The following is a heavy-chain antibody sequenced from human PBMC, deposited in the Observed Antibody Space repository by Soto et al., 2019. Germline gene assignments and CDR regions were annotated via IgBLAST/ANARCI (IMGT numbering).Heavy chain of an antibody. V-gene: IGHV1-3*01. CDR2: INAGNGNT. J-gene: IGHJ4*02. CDR3: ARVGTAAAFDY. Sequence: PSVKVSCKASGYTFTSYAMHWVRQAPGQRLEWMGWINAGNGNTKYSQKFQGRVTITRDTSASTAYMELSSLRSEDTAVYYCARVGTAAAFDYWGQGTLVTVSS. CDR1: GYTFTSYA. D-gene: IGHD6-13*01.